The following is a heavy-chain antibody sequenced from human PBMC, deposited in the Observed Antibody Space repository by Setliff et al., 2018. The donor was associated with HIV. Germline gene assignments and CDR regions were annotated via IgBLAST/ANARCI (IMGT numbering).Heavy chain of an antibody. V-gene: IGHV4-4*09. D-gene: IGHD2-2*02. CDR2: IYTSGST. CDR3: ARQERYCTSADCYRYFNY. Sequence: SETLSLTCTVSGGSISTYYWTWIRQPPGKGLEWIGYIYTSGSTSYNPSLKSRPTISLDTSKNQFSLKLSSVTAADTAVYYCARQERYCTSADCYRYFNYWGQGTLVTVSS. J-gene: IGHJ4*02. CDR1: GGSISTYY.